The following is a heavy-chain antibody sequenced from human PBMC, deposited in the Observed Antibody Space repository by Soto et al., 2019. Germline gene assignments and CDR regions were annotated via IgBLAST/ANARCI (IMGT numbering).Heavy chain of an antibody. CDR1: RGSISSYY. V-gene: IGHV4-59*01. Sequence: QVQLQESGPGLVKPSETLSLTCTVSRGSISSYYWSWIRQPPGKGLEWIGYIHYSGRTNYNPSLNSRIIISIDTSKNQFSLKLSSVTAADTAVYYCARRIREDDAFDLWGHGTMVTVSS. CDR2: IHYSGRT. J-gene: IGHJ3*01. D-gene: IGHD3-10*01. CDR3: ARRIREDDAFDL.